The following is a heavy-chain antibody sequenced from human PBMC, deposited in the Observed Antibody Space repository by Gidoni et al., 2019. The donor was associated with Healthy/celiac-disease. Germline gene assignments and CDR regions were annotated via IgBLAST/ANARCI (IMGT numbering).Heavy chain of an antibody. CDR2: IYYSGST. CDR3: ARHTIYNGQYFDY. CDR1: GGSISSSSYY. Sequence: QLQLQESGPGLVTPSETLSLTCTVSGGSISSSSYYWGWIRQPPGKGLEWIGSIYYSGSTYSNPSLKSRVTISVDTSKNQFSLKLSSVTAADTAVYYCARHTIYNGQYFDYWGQGTLVTVSS. J-gene: IGHJ4*02. D-gene: IGHD1-1*01. V-gene: IGHV4-39*01.